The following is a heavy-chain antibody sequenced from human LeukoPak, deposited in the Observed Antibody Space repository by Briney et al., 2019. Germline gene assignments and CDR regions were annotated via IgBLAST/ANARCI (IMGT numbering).Heavy chain of an antibody. CDR2: ISYDGSNK. V-gene: IGHV3-30-3*01. CDR1: GFTFSSYA. D-gene: IGHD2-2*01. Sequence: GGSLRLSCAASGFTFSSYAMHWVRQAPGKGLEWVAVISYDGSNKYYADSVKGRFTISRDNSKNTLYLQMNSLRAEDTAVYYCAQQTIPAAPFDYWGQGTLVTVSS. J-gene: IGHJ4*02. CDR3: AQQTIPAAPFDY.